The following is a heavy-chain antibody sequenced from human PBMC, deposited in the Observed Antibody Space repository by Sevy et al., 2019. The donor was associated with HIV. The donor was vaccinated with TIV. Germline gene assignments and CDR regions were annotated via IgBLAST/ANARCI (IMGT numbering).Heavy chain of an antibody. D-gene: IGHD6-13*01. J-gene: IGHJ4*02. CDR2: IGYDGTDK. V-gene: IGHV3-30*02. Sequence: GGSLRLSCTASGFTFSYYGMHWVRQAPGKGLEWVAFIGYDGTDKYYSESVKGRFAISRDNSKNTVFLEMNSLRTDDTAIYYCAKNTASAGTGGFDYWVQGALVTVSS. CDR3: AKNTASAGTGGFDY. CDR1: GFTFSYYG.